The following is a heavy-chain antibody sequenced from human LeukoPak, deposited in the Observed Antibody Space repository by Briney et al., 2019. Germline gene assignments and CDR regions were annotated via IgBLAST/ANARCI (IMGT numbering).Heavy chain of an antibody. CDR1: GYSFTTYW. CDR2: IYPGDSDT. Sequence: GESLKISCKGSGYSFTTYWIGWVRQMPGKGLEWMGIIYPGDSDTKYNPSFQGQVTISADKSISTAYLQWSSLKASDTAIYYCTRPKEGLPEIFDYWGQGTLVTVSS. J-gene: IGHJ4*02. D-gene: IGHD1-14*01. CDR3: TRPKEGLPEIFDY. V-gene: IGHV5-51*01.